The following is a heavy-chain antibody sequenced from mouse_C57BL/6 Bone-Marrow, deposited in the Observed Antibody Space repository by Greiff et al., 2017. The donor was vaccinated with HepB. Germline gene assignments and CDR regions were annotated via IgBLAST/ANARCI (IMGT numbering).Heavy chain of an antibody. CDR2: ISDGGSYT. V-gene: IGHV5-4*03. D-gene: IGHD2-4*01. J-gene: IGHJ4*01. CDR3: ARVYYDSYYYAMDY. CDR1: GFTFSSYA. Sequence: EVMLVESGGGLVKPGGSLKLSCAASGFTFSSYAMSWVRQTPEKRLEWVATISDGGSYTYYPDNVKGRFTISRDNAKNNLYLQMSHLKSEDTAMYYCARVYYDSYYYAMDYWGQGTSVTVSS.